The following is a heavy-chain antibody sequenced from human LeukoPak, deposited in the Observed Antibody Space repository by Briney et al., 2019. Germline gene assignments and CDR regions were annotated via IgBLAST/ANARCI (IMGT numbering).Heavy chain of an antibody. Sequence: HPGGSLRLSCAASGFTFSSYAMSWVRQAPGKGLEWVSAISGSGGSTYYADSVKGRFTISRDNSKNTLYLQMNSLRAEDTAVYYCAKGVTTHYYYGMDVWGQGTTVTVSS. CDR2: ISGSGGST. D-gene: IGHD4-11*01. CDR3: AKGVTTHYYYGMDV. V-gene: IGHV3-23*01. CDR1: GFTFSSYA. J-gene: IGHJ6*02.